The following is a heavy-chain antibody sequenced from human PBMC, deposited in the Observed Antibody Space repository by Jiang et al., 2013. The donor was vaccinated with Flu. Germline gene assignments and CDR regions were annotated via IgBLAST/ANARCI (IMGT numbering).Heavy chain of an antibody. Sequence: VQLVESGGGLVQPGGSLKLSCAASGFIFSDSTIHWVRQASGKGLEWLGRIRSKVNSFATSYAASVKGRFTISRDDSENTAYLEMNNLKIEDTALYRCSRLGDDWGQGTLVTVSS. D-gene: IGHD3-16*01. J-gene: IGHJ4*02. CDR3: SRLGDD. CDR1: GFIFSDST. V-gene: IGHV3-73*01. CDR2: IRSKVNSFAT.